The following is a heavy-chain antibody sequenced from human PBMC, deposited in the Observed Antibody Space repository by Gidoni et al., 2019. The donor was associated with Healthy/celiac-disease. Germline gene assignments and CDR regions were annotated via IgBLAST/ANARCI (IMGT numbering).Heavy chain of an antibody. D-gene: IGHD4-17*01. CDR2: ISSSSSTI. J-gene: IGHJ6*02. V-gene: IGHV3-48*01. CDR1: GFTFSSYS. Sequence: EVQLVESGGGLVQPGGSLRLSCAASGFTFSSYSMNWVRQAPGKGLEWVSYISSSSSTIYYADSVKGRFTISRDNAKNSLYLQMNSLRAEDTAGYYCARGDYGDSYYYYYGMDVWGQGTTVTVSS. CDR3: ARGDYGDSYYYYYGMDV.